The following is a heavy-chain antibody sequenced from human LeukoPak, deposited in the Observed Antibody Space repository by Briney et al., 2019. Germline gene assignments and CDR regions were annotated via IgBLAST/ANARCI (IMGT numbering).Heavy chain of an antibody. CDR1: GYTFTTYN. V-gene: IGHV1-18*01. CDR3: ARGGGYYDSSGPPSADY. Sequence: ASVKVSCKASGYTFTTYNINWARQAPGQGLEWMGWISAYNGNTNYAQKLQGRVTMTTDTSTSTAYMELRSLRSDDTAVYYCARGGGYYDSSGPPSADYWGQGTLVTVSS. J-gene: IGHJ4*02. D-gene: IGHD3-22*01. CDR2: ISAYNGNT.